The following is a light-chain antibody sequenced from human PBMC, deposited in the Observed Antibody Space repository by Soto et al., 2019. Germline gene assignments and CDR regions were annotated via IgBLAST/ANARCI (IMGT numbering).Light chain of an antibody. CDR3: QQYNNWPYT. Sequence: DIQMTQSPSTLSASVGDRVTITCRASQSISSWLAWYQQKPGKAPKLLIYDASGLESGVPSRFSGSGYGTEFTLTISSLQPDDFATYYCQQYNNWPYTFGQGTKLEIK. CDR1: QSISSW. V-gene: IGKV1-5*01. CDR2: DAS. J-gene: IGKJ2*01.